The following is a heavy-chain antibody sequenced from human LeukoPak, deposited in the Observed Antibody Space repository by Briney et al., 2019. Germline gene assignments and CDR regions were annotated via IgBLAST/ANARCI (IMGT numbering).Heavy chain of an antibody. CDR1: GGTFSSYA. CDR2: IIPIFGTA. J-gene: IGHJ6*03. V-gene: IGHV1-69*13. Sequence: SVKVSCKASGGTFSSYAISWVRQAPAQGLEWMGGIIPIFGTAHYAQKFQGRVTITADESTRTAYMELTRLRAEDTAVYYCARWGYCGSTSWRSSVYYMDVWGKGTTVTVSS. CDR3: ARWGYCGSTSWRSSVYYMDV. D-gene: IGHD2-2*01.